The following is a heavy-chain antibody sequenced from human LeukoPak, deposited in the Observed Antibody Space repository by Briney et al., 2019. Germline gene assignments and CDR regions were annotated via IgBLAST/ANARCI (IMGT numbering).Heavy chain of an antibody. V-gene: IGHV1-8*01. CDR1: GYTFTSYD. J-gene: IGHJ4*02. CDR3: ARSPAVAARHFDY. Sequence: ASVKVSCKASGYTFTSYDINWVRQATGQGLEWMGWMNPNSGNTGYAQKFQGRVTMTRNTSISTAYMELSSLRSDDTAVYYCARSPAVAARHFDYWGQGTLVTVSS. D-gene: IGHD6-13*01. CDR2: MNPNSGNT.